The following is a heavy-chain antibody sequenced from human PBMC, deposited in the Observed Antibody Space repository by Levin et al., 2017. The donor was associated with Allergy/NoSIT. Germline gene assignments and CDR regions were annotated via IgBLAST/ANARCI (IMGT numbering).Heavy chain of an antibody. CDR3: AKDPDSAGYYYNVMDV. CDR2: ISWNGGSI. Sequence: GGSLRLSCAASGFTFDDYGMHWVRQAPGKGLEWVSGISWNGGSIAYVDSVRGRFTISRDNAKNSLYLQMNSLRPEDTALYYCAKDPDSAGYYYNVMDVWGQGTTVTVSS. J-gene: IGHJ6*02. D-gene: IGHD6-25*01. V-gene: IGHV3-9*01. CDR1: GFTFDDYG.